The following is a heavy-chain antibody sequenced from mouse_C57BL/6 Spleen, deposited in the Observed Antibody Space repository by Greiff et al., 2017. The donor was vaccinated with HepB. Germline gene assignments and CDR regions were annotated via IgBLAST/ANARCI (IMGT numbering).Heavy chain of an antibody. CDR3: ARSAWAYYFDY. V-gene: IGHV3-1*01. D-gene: IGHD4-1*01. J-gene: IGHJ2*01. CDR1: GYSITSGYD. Sequence: DVKLVESGPGMVKPSQSLSLTCTVTGYSITSGYDWHWIRHFPGNKLEWMGYISYSGSTNYNPSLKSRISITHDTSKNHFFLKLNSVTTEDTATYYCARSAWAYYFDYWGQGTTLTVSS. CDR2: ISYSGST.